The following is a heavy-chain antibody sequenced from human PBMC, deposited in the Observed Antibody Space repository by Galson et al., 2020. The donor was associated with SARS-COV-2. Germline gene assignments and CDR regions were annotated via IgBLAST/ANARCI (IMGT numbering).Heavy chain of an antibody. V-gene: IGHV3-11*01. Sequence: TGGSLRLSCAASGFTFSDYYMSWIRQAPGKGLEWVSYISSSGSTIHYTDSVKGRFTISRDNAKNSLYLQMNSLRAEDTAVYYCARDSSTSGWYAGEDHWGQGTLVTVSS. D-gene: IGHD6-19*01. CDR3: ARDSSTSGWYAGEDH. CDR2: ISSSGSTI. J-gene: IGHJ4*02. CDR1: GFTFSDYY.